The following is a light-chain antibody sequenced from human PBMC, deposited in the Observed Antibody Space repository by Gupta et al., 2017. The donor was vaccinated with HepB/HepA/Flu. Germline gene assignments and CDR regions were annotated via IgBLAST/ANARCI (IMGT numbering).Light chain of an antibody. CDR2: DVS. V-gene: IGLV2-14*03. Sequence: SALTQPASVSGSPGQSITISCTGTSSDIGAYNYVSWYQLHPGKAPKLMIYDVSYRPAGVSNRFSGSKSGNTASLTISGLQAEDDADYYCSSYTTSTTLVFGGGTKLTVL. CDR1: SSDIGAYNY. J-gene: IGLJ2*01. CDR3: SSYTTSTTLV.